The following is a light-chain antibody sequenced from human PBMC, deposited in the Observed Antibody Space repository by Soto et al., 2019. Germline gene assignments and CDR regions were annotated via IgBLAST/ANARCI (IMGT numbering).Light chain of an antibody. CDR2: AAS. CDR1: QVISSY. V-gene: IGKV1-9*01. J-gene: IGKJ3*01. Sequence: IQLTQSPSSLSASVGDRVTIACRASQVISSYLAWYQQKPGKAPKLLIYAASTLQSGVPSRFSGSASGTDFTLTISSLQPEDFATYYCQQLNSYPPFTFGPGTKVDIK. CDR3: QQLNSYPPFT.